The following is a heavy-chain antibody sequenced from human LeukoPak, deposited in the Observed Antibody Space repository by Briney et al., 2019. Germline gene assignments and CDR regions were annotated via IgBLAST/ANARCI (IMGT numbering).Heavy chain of an antibody. CDR3: ARWEERYGHRYHRLYYFDY. CDR1: GYSFTSYW. J-gene: IGHJ4*02. D-gene: IGHD5-18*01. CDR2: IYPGDSDT. V-gene: IGHV5-51*01. Sequence: GESLKISCKGSGYSFTSYWIGWVRQMPGKGLEWMGIIYPGDSDTRYSPSFQGQVTISADKSISTAYLQWSSLKASDTAMYYCARWEERYGHRYHRLYYFDYWGQGTLVTVSS.